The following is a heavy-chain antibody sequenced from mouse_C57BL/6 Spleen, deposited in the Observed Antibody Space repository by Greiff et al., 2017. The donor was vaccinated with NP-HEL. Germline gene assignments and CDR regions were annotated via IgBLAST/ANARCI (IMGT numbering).Heavy chain of an antibody. CDR1: GSAFSSSW. CDR3: AGTRNWDY. J-gene: IGHJ2*01. CDR2: IYPGDGDT. Sequence: QVQLQQSGPELVKPGASVKISCKASGSAFSSSWMTWVKQRPGKGLEWIGRIYPGDGDTNSNGKFKGKATLTADKSSSTAYMQLSSLTSEDSAVYFCAGTRNWDYWGQGTTLTVSS. D-gene: IGHD4-1*01. V-gene: IGHV1-82*01.